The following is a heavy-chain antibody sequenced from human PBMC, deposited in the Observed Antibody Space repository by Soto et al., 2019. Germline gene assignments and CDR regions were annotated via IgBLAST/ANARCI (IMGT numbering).Heavy chain of an antibody. D-gene: IGHD3-22*01. V-gene: IGHV4-34*01. CDR2: INHSGST. CDR1: GGSFSGYY. CDR3: APHYYDSSGYHSDAFDI. J-gene: IGHJ3*02. Sequence: PSETLSLTCAVYGGSFSGYYWSWIRQPPGKGLEWIGEINHSGSTNYNPSLKSRVTISVDTSKNQFSLKLSSVTAADTAVYYCAPHYYDSSGYHSDAFDIWGQGTMVT.